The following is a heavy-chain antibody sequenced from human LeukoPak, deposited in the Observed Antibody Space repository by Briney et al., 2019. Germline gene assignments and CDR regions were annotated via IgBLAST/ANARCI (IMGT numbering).Heavy chain of an antibody. J-gene: IGHJ4*02. CDR1: GYTFTGYY. V-gene: IGHV1-2*02. CDR3: ARDRVSEYYYGSGRGIYYFDY. CDR2: INPNSGGT. D-gene: IGHD3-10*01. Sequence: ASVNVSFTASGYTFTGYYMHWVRQAPGQGLEWMGWINPNSGGTNYAQKFQGRVTMTRDTSISTAYMELSRLRSDDTAVYYCARDRVSEYYYGSGRGIYYFDYWGQGTLVTVSS.